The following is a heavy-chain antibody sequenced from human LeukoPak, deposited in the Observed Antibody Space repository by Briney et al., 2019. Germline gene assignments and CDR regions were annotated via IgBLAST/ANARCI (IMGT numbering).Heavy chain of an antibody. CDR3: TRVQTGRSGLMDV. D-gene: IGHD2-8*02. CDR1: GFTFSTYA. J-gene: IGHJ6*02. CDR2: MSSEGSGT. Sequence: GGSLRLSCAASGFTFSTYAMTWVRQAPGKGLVWVSRMSSEGSGTTYADSVKGRFTISRDNAKNTLYLQMNSLRAEDAAVYYCTRVQTGRSGLMDVWGRGTTVTVS. V-gene: IGHV3-74*01.